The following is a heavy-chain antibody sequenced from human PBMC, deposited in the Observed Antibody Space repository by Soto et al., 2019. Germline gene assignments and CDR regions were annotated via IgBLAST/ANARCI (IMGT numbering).Heavy chain of an antibody. CDR3: ARDRFLNREPTGPSYNYAMDV. Sequence: EVQLVESGGGLIQPGGSLTLSCKASGFSVTDDYVSWVRQAPGKGLEWVSVIYSGGTAFFAESVKGRFTISRDSAQNTVFLYINGLGGGDTAVYFCARDRFLNREPTGPSYNYAMDVWGQGTTVTVSS. D-gene: IGHD3-3*01. CDR1: GFSVTDDY. V-gene: IGHV3-53*01. J-gene: IGHJ6*02. CDR2: IYSGGTA.